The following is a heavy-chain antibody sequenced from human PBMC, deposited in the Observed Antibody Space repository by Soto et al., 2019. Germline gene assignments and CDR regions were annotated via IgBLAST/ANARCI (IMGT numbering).Heavy chain of an antibody. CDR2: INSDGSST. Sequence: GGSLRLSCAASGFTFSSYWMHWVRQAPGKGLVWVSRINSDGSSTSYADSVKGRFTISRDNAKNTLYLQMNSLRAEDTAVYYCARGRFQGPLTNFDYWGQGTLVTVSS. V-gene: IGHV3-74*01. D-gene: IGHD3-16*01. CDR1: GFTFSSYW. J-gene: IGHJ4*02. CDR3: ARGRFQGPLTNFDY.